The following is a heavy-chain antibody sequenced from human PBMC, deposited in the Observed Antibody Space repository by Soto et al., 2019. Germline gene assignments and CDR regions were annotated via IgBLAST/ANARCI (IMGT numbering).Heavy chain of an antibody. D-gene: IGHD2-15*01. CDR1: GGTFSSYA. CDR3: ASGWTYCSGGSCYTTYYYYYGMDV. Sequence: QVQLVQSGAEVKKPGSSVKVSCTASGGTFSSYAISWVRQAPGQGLEWMGGIIPIFGTANYAQKFQGRVTITADESTSTAYMELSSLRSEDTAVYYCASGWTYCSGGSCYTTYYYYYGMDVWGQGTTVTVSS. CDR2: IIPIFGTA. J-gene: IGHJ6*02. V-gene: IGHV1-69*01.